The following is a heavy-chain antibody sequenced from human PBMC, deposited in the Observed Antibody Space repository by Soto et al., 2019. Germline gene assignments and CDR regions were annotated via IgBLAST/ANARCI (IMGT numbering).Heavy chain of an antibody. J-gene: IGHJ4*02. D-gene: IGHD6-6*01. V-gene: IGHV4-39*01. CDR3: ASRSSIADRLIAY. CDR2: IYYSGST. CDR1: GGSISSSSYY. Sequence: QLQLQESGPGLVKPSETLSLTCTVSGGSISSSSYYWGWIRQPPGKGLEWIGSIYYSGSTYYNPSLKSRVTISVETSKNQFSLKLSSVTAADTAVYYCASRSSIADRLIAYWGQGTLVTVSS.